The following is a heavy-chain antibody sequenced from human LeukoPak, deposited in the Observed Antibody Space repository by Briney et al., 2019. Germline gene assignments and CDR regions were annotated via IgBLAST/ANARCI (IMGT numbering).Heavy chain of an antibody. D-gene: IGHD4-23*01. CDR3: AKDLYGGNRFDY. V-gene: IGHV3-23*01. J-gene: IGHJ4*02. CDR1: GFTFSSYA. CDR2: ISGSGGST. Sequence: QPGASLRLSCAASGFTFSSYAMSWVRQAPGKRLEWVSAISGSGGSTYYADSVKGRFTISRDNSKNTLYLQMNSLRAEDTAVYYCAKDLYGGNRFDYWGQGTLVTVSS.